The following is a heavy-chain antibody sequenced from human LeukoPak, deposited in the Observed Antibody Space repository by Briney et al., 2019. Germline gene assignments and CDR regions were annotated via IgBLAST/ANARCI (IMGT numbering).Heavy chain of an antibody. CDR2: INPNSGGT. Sequence: PWASVKVSCKASGGTFSSYAISWVRQAPGQGLEWMGWINPNSGGTNYAQKFQGRVTMTRDTSISTAYMELSRLRSDDTAVYYCARVSGRITMVRGVIRCWFDPWGQGTLVTVSS. CDR1: GGTFSSYA. V-gene: IGHV1-2*02. CDR3: ARVSGRITMVRGVIRCWFDP. D-gene: IGHD3-10*01. J-gene: IGHJ5*02.